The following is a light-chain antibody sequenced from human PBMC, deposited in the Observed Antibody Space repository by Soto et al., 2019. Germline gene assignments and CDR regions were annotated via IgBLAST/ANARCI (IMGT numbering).Light chain of an antibody. J-gene: IGKJ1*01. Sequence: DIQMTQSPSTLSASVGDRVTITCRASQSINRWMAWYQQNPGKAPNLLISDPSSLGSGVPSRFSGSGSGTEFTLTISSLQPDDFATYHCQQYITSPWTFGQGTKVEIK. V-gene: IGKV1-5*01. CDR3: QQYITSPWT. CDR2: DPS. CDR1: QSINRW.